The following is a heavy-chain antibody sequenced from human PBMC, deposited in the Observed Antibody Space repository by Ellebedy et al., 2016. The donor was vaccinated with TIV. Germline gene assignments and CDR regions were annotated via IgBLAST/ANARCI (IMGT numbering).Heavy chain of an antibody. V-gene: IGHV4-59*01. CDR3: ARDPTADYYYGMDV. CDR2: IYYSGST. CDR1: GGSISSYY. D-gene: IGHD4-17*01. J-gene: IGHJ6*02. Sequence: SETLSLTXTVSGGSISSYYWSWIRQPPGKGLEWIGYIYYSGSTNYNPSLKSRVTISVDTSKNQFSLKLSSVTAADTAVYYCARDPTADYYYGMDVWGQGTTVTVSS.